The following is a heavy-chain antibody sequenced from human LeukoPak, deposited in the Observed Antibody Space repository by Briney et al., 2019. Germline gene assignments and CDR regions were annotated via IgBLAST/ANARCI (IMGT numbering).Heavy chain of an antibody. J-gene: IGHJ4*02. V-gene: IGHV4-34*01. CDR2: INHSGST. CDR1: VGSFSGYY. CDR3: ARGWRYYYGSGSYSPFDY. D-gene: IGHD3-10*01. Sequence: SETLSLTCAVYVGSFSGYYWSWIRQPPGKGLEWIGEINHSGSTNYNPSLKSRVTISVDTSKNQFSLKLSSVTAADTAVYYCARGWRYYYGSGSYSPFDYWGQGTLVTVSS.